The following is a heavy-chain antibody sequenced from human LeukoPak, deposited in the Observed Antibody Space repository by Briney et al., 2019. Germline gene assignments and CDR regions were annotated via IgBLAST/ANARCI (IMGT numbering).Heavy chain of an antibody. CDR2: IDSYGSST. Sequence: GGSLRLSCATSGFTFSSYWMHWVRQAPGKGLVWVSRIDSYGSSTSFADSVKGRFTISRDNAKNTLYLQMNSLRAEDTAVYYCASSTYSGSHWDAFDIWGQGTMVAVSS. CDR3: ASSTYSGSHWDAFDI. V-gene: IGHV3-74*01. J-gene: IGHJ3*02. CDR1: GFTFSSYW. D-gene: IGHD1-26*01.